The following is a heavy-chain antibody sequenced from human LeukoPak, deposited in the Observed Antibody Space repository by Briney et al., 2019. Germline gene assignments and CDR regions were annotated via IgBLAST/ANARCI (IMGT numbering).Heavy chain of an antibody. D-gene: IGHD6-19*01. CDR2: INHSGST. J-gene: IGHJ4*02. CDR3: AGYNSGLLFEY. Sequence: SETLSLTCAVYGGSFSGYYWSWIRQPPGKGLEWIGEINHSGSTNYNPSLKSRVTISVDTSKNQFSLKLSSVTAADTAVYYCAGYNSGLLFEYWGQGTLVTVSS. V-gene: IGHV4-34*01. CDR1: GGSFSGYY.